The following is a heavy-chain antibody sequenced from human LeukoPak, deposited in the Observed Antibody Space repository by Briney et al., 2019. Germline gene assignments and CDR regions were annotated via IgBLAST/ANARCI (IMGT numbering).Heavy chain of an antibody. D-gene: IGHD2-15*01. V-gene: IGHV3-21*01. CDR3: ARDLSGYYYYYYYMDV. CDR2: ISSSSSYI. CDR1: GFTFSSYW. Sequence: GGSLRLSCAASGFTFSSYWMHWVRQAPGKGLEWVSSISSSSSYIYYADSVKGRFTISRDNAKNSLYLQMNSLRAEDTAVYYCARDLSGYYYYYYYMDVWGKGTTVTISS. J-gene: IGHJ6*03.